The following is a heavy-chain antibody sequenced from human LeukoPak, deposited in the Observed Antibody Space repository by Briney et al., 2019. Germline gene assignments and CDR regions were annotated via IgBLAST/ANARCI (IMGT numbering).Heavy chain of an antibody. J-gene: IGHJ4*02. CDR2: MNPNSGNT. CDR3: ASQLLEYSSSSQGSG. CDR1: GYTFTSYD. Sequence: ASVKVSCKASGYTFTSYDINWVRQATGQGLEWMGWMNPNSGNTGYAQKFQGRVTMTTNTSISTAYMELSSLRSEDTAVYYCASQLLEYSSSSQGSGWGQGTLVTVSS. D-gene: IGHD6-6*01. V-gene: IGHV1-8*01.